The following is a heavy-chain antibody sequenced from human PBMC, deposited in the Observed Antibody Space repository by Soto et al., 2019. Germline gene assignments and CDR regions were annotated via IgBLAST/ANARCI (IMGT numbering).Heavy chain of an antibody. D-gene: IGHD2-2*01. CDR2: IIPIFGTA. Sequence: SVKVSCKASGGTFSSYAISWVRQAPGQGLEWMGGIIPIFGTANYAQKFQGRVTITADESTSTAYMELSSLRSEDTAVYYCARFPDSTRYCISTSCYRDAFDIWGQGTMVTVSS. V-gene: IGHV1-69*13. CDR1: GGTFSSYA. CDR3: ARFPDSTRYCISTSCYRDAFDI. J-gene: IGHJ3*02.